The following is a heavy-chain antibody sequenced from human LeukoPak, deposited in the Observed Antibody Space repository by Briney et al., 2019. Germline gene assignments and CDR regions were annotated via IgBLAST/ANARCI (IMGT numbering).Heavy chain of an antibody. CDR2: TYYSGST. CDR1: GGSISSSSYY. Sequence: SETLSLTCTVSGGSISSSSYYWGWIRQPPGKGLEWIGSTYYSGSTYYNPSLKSRVTISVDASKNQFSLKLSSVTAADTAVYYCARYCSSTSCKSYYFDYWGQGTLVTVSS. J-gene: IGHJ4*02. CDR3: ARYCSSTSCKSYYFDY. D-gene: IGHD2-2*01. V-gene: IGHV4-39*01.